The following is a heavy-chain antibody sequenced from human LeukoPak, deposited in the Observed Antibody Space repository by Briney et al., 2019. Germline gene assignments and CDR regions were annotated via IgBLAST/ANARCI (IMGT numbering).Heavy chain of an antibody. CDR2: ISSSSSYI. D-gene: IGHD6-13*01. V-gene: IGHV3-21*01. CDR3: ARVPGPGMAFDY. Sequence: PGGSLRLSCAASGFTFSSYSMNWVRQAPGKGLEWVSSISSSSSYIYYADSVKGRFTISRDNAKNPLYLQMNSLRAEDTAVYYCARVPGPGMAFDYWGQGTLVTVSS. J-gene: IGHJ4*02. CDR1: GFTFSSYS.